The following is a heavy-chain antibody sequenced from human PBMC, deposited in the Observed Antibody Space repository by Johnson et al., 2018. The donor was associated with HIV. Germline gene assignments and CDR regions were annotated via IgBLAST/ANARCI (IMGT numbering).Heavy chain of an antibody. D-gene: IGHD6-13*01. CDR1: GFTFSIYS. J-gene: IGHJ3*02. Sequence: VQLVESGGGVVQPGRSLRLSCAASGFTFSIYSMHWVRQPTGQGLEWVSGMGTAGDRHYADSVNGRFTVSRENAKNSLHLQMNNLRAGDTAVYYDARGVSMFSSSWLESYAFDIWGQGTMVTVSS. CDR3: ARGVSMFSSSWLESYAFDI. V-gene: IGHV3-13*01. CDR2: MGTAGDR.